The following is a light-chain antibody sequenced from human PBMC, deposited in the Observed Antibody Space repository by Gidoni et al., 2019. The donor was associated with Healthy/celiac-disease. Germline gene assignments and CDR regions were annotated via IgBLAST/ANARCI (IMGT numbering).Light chain of an antibody. Sequence: ETVMTQSPATLSVSPGERATLSCRASQSVSSTLAWYQQKPGQAPRLLIYGASTRATGIPARFSGSGSGTEFTLTISSLQSEDFAVYYCQQYNNWPLWTFGQGTKVEIK. V-gene: IGKV3-15*01. CDR2: GAS. CDR3: QQYNNWPLWT. CDR1: QSVSST. J-gene: IGKJ1*01.